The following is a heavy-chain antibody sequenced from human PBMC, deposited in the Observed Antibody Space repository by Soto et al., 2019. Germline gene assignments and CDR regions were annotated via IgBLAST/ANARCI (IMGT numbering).Heavy chain of an antibody. D-gene: IGHD3-10*01. CDR1: GYTFTSYG. J-gene: IGHJ6*02. CDR2: ISAFNGQT. CDR3: ARGRDYFYGWDV. Sequence: QVQLVQSGDEVKKPGASVKVSCRASGYTFTSYGVSWVRQAPGQGLEWMGWISAFNGQTNYIQKVQGRVTFTTEASPSAAYMELRSLRSDDTAVYYCARGRDYFYGWDVWAQGTTVSVSS. V-gene: IGHV1-18*01.